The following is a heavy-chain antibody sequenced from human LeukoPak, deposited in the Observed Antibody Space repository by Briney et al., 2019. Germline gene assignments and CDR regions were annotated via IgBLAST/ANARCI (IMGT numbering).Heavy chain of an antibody. CDR1: GASLSGSQYY. CDR3: ARHRGSLKTGYSPKNPLDV. D-gene: IGHD3-9*01. J-gene: IGHJ3*01. V-gene: IGHV4-39*01. Sequence: SETLSLTCSVSGASLSGSQYYWGWIRQPPGRPLQWIATIFYTGSTLYNPSLSSRVSLSVDTSKKQISLRLTSVTAADSALYYCARHRGSLKTGYSPKNPLDVWGQGTMVTVCS. CDR2: IFYTGST.